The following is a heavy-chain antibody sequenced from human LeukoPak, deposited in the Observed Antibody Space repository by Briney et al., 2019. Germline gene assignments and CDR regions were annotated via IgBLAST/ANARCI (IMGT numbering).Heavy chain of an antibody. D-gene: IGHD6-6*01. Sequence: SETLSLTCTVSGGSISSGDYYWSWIRQPPGKGLEWIGYIYHSGSTYYNPSLKSRVTISVDRSKNQFSLKLSSVTAADTAVYYCARDGGIAARPPDYWGQGTLVTVSS. CDR3: ARDGGIAARPPDY. CDR1: GGSISSGDYY. CDR2: IYHSGST. V-gene: IGHV4-30-4*01. J-gene: IGHJ4*02.